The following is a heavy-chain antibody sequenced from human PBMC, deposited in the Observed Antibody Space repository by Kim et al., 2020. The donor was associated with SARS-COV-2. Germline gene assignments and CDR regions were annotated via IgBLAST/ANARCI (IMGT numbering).Heavy chain of an antibody. J-gene: IGHJ4*02. D-gene: IGHD3-22*01. CDR1: GGSFSDYS. Sequence: SETLSLTCAVYGGSFSDYSWSWIRQPPGKGLEWIGEINHRGSTNYNPSLKSRVTISVDTSKNQFSLKLSSVTAADTAVYYCARGRGGNSMLVVGITAAEYYFYFWGRGTLVTVSS. V-gene: IGHV4-34*01. CDR2: INHRGST. CDR3: ARGRGGNSMLVVGITAAEYYFYF.